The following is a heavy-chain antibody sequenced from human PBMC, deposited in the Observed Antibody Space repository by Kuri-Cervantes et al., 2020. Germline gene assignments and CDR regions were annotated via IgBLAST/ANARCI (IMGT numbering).Heavy chain of an antibody. CDR3: ARASGPYGDYPRYYFDY. V-gene: IGHV1-46*01. Sequence: GESLKISCKASGYTFTSYYMHWVRQAPGQGLEWMGIINPSGGSTSYAQKFQGRVTMTRDTSTSTVYMELSSLRSEDTAVYYCARASGPYGDYPRYYFDYWGQGTLVTVSS. CDR1: GYTFTSYY. J-gene: IGHJ4*02. CDR2: INPSGGST. D-gene: IGHD4-17*01.